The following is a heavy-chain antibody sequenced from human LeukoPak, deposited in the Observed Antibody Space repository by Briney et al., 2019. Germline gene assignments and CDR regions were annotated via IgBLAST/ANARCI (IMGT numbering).Heavy chain of an antibody. CDR3: AKDVGKWESLHFFDY. CDR2: ISGSGAST. CDR1: GFTFSTNA. D-gene: IGHD1-26*01. J-gene: IGHJ4*02. V-gene: IGHV3-23*01. Sequence: GGSLRLSCLTSGFTFSTNAMCWVRQAPGKGLEWISGISGSGASTYYADSVTGRFTISRDNSRNTLYLQMNSLRGDDTAVYYCAKDVGKWESLHFFDYWGQGTLVTVS.